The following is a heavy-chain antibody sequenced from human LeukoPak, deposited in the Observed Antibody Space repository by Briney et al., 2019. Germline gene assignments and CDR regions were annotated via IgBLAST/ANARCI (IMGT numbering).Heavy chain of an antibody. CDR1: GYTFTSYA. CDR3: ATSGTSSWGLYYYYYMDV. CDR2: INTNTGNP. Sequence: GASVKVSCKASGYTFTSYAMNWVRQAPGQGLEWMGWINTNTGNPTYAQGFTGRFVFSLDTSVSTAYLQISSLKAEDTAVYYCATSGTSSWGLYYYYYMDVWGKGTTVTVSS. V-gene: IGHV7-4-1*02. D-gene: IGHD6-13*01. J-gene: IGHJ6*03.